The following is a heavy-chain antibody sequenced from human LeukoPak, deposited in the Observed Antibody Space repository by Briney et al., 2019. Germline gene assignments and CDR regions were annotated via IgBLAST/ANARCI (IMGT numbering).Heavy chain of an antibody. D-gene: IGHD3-22*01. J-gene: IGHJ4*02. CDR1: GYTFTSYG. CDR3: ARAHYYDSSGYFDY. V-gene: IGHV1-69*13. Sequence: GASVKVSCKASGYTFTSYGISWVRQAPGQGLEWMGGIIPIFGTANYAQKFQGRVTITADESTSTAYMELSSLRSEDTAVYYCARAHYYDSSGYFDYWGQGTLVTVSS. CDR2: IIPIFGTA.